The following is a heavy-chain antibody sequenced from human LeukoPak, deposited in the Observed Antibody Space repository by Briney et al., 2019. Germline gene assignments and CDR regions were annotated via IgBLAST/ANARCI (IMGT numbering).Heavy chain of an antibody. CDR1: GGSISSGGYY. CDR2: IYYSGST. J-gene: IGHJ4*02. CDR3: ARGVLEITMILD. D-gene: IGHD3-22*01. Sequence: SETLSLTCTVSGGSISSGGYYWSWIRQHPGKGLEWIGYIYYSGSTNYNPSLKSRVTISVDTSKNQFSLKLSSVTAADTAVYYCARGVLEITMILDWGQGALVTVSS. V-gene: IGHV4-61*08.